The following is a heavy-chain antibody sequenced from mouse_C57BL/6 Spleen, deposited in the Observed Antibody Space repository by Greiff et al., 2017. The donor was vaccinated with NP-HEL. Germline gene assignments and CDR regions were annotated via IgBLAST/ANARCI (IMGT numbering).Heavy chain of an antibody. CDR3: ARSGLYYGSSYYFDY. CDR2: INPGSGGT. CDR1: GYAFTNYL. J-gene: IGHJ2*01. Sequence: QVHVKQSGAELVRPGTSVKVSCKASGYAFTNYLIEWVKQRPGQGLEWIGVINPGSGGTNYNEKFKGKATLTADKSSSTAYMQLSSLTSEDSAVYFCARSGLYYGSSYYFDYWGQGTTLTVSS. V-gene: IGHV1-54*01. D-gene: IGHD1-1*01.